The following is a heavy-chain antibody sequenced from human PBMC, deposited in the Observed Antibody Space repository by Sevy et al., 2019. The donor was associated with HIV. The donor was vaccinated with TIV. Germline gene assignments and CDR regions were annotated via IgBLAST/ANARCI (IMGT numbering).Heavy chain of an antibody. V-gene: IGHV3-21*01. CDR1: GFTFRSYS. CDR3: ARLGIVVVKSFDI. J-gene: IGHJ3*02. Sequence: GGSLRLSCAASGFTFRSYSMNWVRQAPGKGLEWVSSISSSSSYIYYADSVKGRFTISRDNAKNSLYLQMNSLRAEDTAVYYCARLGIVVVKSFDIWGQGTMVTVSS. CDR2: ISSSSSYI. D-gene: IGHD3-22*01.